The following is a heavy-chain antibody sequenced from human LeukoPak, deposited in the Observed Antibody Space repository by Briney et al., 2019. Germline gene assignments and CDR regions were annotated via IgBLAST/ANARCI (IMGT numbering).Heavy chain of an antibody. D-gene: IGHD4-23*01. CDR2: IYYSGNT. Sequence: SETLSLTCTVSGGSINSYYWSWIQQPPGKGLEWIGFIYYSGNTNYNPSLKSRVTISVDTSKNQFSLRLSSVTAADTAVYYCARRPARWSRFDYWGQGTLVTVSS. J-gene: IGHJ4*02. CDR1: GGSINSYY. CDR3: ARRPARWSRFDY. V-gene: IGHV4-59*08.